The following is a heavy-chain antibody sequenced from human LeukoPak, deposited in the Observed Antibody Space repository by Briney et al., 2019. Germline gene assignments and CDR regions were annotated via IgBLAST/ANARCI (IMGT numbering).Heavy chain of an antibody. CDR1: GDSLSSNSYY. J-gene: IGHJ4*02. CDR3: ASQLDDYYDSTGYYTGFIDY. V-gene: IGHV4-39*01. D-gene: IGHD3-22*01. Sequence: SEALSHTCTVSGDSLSSNSYYWGWIRQPPGKGLEWVGSIYYSGNPFYNPSLKSRVTISVDPSKNQFSLSLDSVTAADTAVYYCASQLDDYYDSTGYYTGFIDYWGPGTLVTVSS. CDR2: IYYSGNP.